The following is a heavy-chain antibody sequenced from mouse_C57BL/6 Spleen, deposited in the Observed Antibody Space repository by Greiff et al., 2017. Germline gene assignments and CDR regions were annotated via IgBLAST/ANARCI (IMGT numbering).Heavy chain of an antibody. CDR2: IYPGDGDT. D-gene: IGHD1-1*01. V-gene: IGHV1-80*01. CDR1: GYAFSSYW. CDR3: ARYITTVVGYFDV. J-gene: IGHJ1*03. Sequence: QVQLQQSGAELVKPGASVKISCKASGYAFSSYWMNWVKQRPGKGLEWIGQIYPGDGDTNYNGKITGKATLTADKSSSTAYMQLSSLTSEDSAVYFCARYITTVVGYFDVGGTGTTGTVSS.